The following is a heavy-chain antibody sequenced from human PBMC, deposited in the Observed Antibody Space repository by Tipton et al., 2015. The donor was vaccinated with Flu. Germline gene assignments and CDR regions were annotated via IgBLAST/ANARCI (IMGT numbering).Heavy chain of an antibody. V-gene: IGHV4-34*01. J-gene: IGHJ5*01. CDR2: INHSGST. CDR3: ARGSLAPDS. CDR1: GGSFSGYY. Sequence: TLSLTCAVYGGSFSGYYWSWIRQPPGKGLEWIGEINHSGSTNYNPSLKSRVTISVDTSKNQFSLKLSSVTAADTAVYYCARGSLAPDSWGQGTLVTVSS.